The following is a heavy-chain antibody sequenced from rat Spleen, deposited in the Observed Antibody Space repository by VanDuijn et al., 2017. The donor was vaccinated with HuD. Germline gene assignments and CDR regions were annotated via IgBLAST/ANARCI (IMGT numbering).Heavy chain of an antibody. J-gene: IGHJ2*01. CDR2: ISYDGSLT. Sequence: EVQLVESGGGLVQPGRSLKLSCAASGFTFSDYYMAWVRQTPTKGLEWVATISYDGSLTYYRDSVKGRFTISRDNAKTTLYLQMDSLRSEDTATYYCARRTTGLFDDWGQGVMVTVSS. D-gene: IGHD4-1*01. CDR3: ARRTTGLFDD. V-gene: IGHV5-7*01. CDR1: GFTFSDYY.